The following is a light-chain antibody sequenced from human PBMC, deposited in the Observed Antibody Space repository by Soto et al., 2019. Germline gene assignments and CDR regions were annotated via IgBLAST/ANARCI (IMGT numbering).Light chain of an antibody. CDR3: ALFMGNGISV. CDR1: SGSVSTANT. V-gene: IGLV8-61*01. CDR2: STS. Sequence: QTVVSQQASFSVTPGGTVTLTCGFISGSVSTANTPNWYQQTPGQPPRPLIYSTSTRSSGVPDRFSGSILGNKAALTISGAQADDESDYYCALFMGNGISVFGTGTKVTVL. J-gene: IGLJ1*01.